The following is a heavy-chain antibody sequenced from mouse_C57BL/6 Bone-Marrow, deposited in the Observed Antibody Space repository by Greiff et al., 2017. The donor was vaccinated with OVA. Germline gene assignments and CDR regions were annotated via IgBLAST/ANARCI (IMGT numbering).Heavy chain of an antibody. V-gene: IGHV1-50*01. Sequence: QVQLQQPGAELVKPGASVKLSCKASGYTFTSYWMQWVKQRPGQGLEWIGEIDPSDSYTNYNQKFKGKATLTVDTSSSTAYMQLSSLTSEDSAVYYCARGPAHGRDYWGQGTTLTVSS. CDR3: ARGPAHGRDY. CDR2: IDPSDSYT. J-gene: IGHJ2*01. CDR1: GYTFTSYW. D-gene: IGHD1-3*01.